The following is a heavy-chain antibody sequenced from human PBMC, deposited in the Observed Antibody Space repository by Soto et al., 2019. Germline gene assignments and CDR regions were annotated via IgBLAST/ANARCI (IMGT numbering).Heavy chain of an antibody. CDR2: ITGNGGST. J-gene: IGHJ6*02. Sequence: GVLRLSCAVSGLSFSSYAMSWVRQAPGKGLEWVSAITGNGGSTEYADSVKGRFSISRDNSKSTLSLQMNSLRAEDTAVYYCAKTPYDYYYYYGLDVWGQGTTVTVSS. V-gene: IGHV3-23*01. CDR3: AKTPYDYYYYYGLDV. CDR1: GLSFSSYA.